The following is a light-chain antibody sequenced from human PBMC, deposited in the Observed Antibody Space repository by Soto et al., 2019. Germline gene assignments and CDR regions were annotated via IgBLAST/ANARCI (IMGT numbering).Light chain of an antibody. V-gene: IGKV3-20*01. J-gene: IGKJ3*01. CDR3: QQKDIWGT. CDR1: QRVSSAY. CDR2: GAS. Sequence: EIVLTKSPGTLSLSPGERATLSCRASQRVSSAYLAWYQQKPGQAHRLLMYGASSRAPGTPDRFSGSGSGTDYTLTISRLEPEDLAVYFWQQKDIWGTFGPGTKVDIK.